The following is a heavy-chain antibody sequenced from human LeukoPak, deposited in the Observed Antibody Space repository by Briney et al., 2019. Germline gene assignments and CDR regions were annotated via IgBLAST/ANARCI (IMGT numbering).Heavy chain of an antibody. CDR3: ARVYGSGSLRAFDI. J-gene: IGHJ3*02. D-gene: IGHD3-10*01. V-gene: IGHV1-3*01. CDR1: GYTFTNYA. Sequence: GASVKVSCKASGYTFTNYAMHWVRQAPGQRLEWMGWINAGNGNTKYSQKFQGRVTITRDTSASTAYMGLSSLRSEDTAVYYCARVYGSGSLRAFDIWGQGTMVTVSS. CDR2: INAGNGNT.